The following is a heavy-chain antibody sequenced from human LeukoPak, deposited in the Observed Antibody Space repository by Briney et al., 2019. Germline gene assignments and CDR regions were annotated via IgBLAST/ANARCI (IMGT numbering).Heavy chain of an antibody. D-gene: IGHD1-20*01. CDR1: GFTFSSYA. V-gene: IGHV3-23*01. CDR3: ARGDNWKGGYYYYYYGMDV. Sequence: PGGSLRLSCAASGFTFSSYAMSWVRQAPGKGLEWVSAISGSGGSTYYADSVKGRFTISRDNSKNTLYLQMNSLRAEDTAVYYCARGDNWKGGYYYYYYGMDVWGQGTTVTVSS. CDR2: ISGSGGST. J-gene: IGHJ6*02.